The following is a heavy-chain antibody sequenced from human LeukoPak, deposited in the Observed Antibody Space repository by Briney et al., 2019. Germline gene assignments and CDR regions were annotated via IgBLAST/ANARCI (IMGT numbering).Heavy chain of an antibody. CDR3: AKRGSYSSSFTSTFDY. Sequence: GGSLRLSCAASGFTFSDYAMTWVRQAPGKGLEWVSTINSGGAINYADSVKGRFTISRDNPKNTLYLQMNSLRAEDTAVYYCAKRGSYSSSFTSTFDYWGQGTLVTVSS. J-gene: IGHJ4*02. V-gene: IGHV3-23*01. D-gene: IGHD6-6*01. CDR2: INSGGAI. CDR1: GFTFSDYA.